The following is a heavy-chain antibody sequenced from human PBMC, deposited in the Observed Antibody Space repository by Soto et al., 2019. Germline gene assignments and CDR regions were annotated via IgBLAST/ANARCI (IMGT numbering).Heavy chain of an antibody. CDR1: GYSFGTYL. V-gene: IGHV5-51*01. D-gene: IGHD1-26*01. J-gene: IGHJ4*02. CDR2: IYPGDSDT. Sequence: GESLKISFKASGYSFGTYLISWVRQMPDKGLEWIGIIYPGDSDTRYSPSFQGQVTLSVDMAITTAYLQWGSLRASDNAMYFCATRSSGSKSVSIDNWGQVTQVTVYS. CDR3: ATRSSGSKSVSIDN.